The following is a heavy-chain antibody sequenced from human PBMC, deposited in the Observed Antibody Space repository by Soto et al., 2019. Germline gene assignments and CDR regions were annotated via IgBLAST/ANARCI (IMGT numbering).Heavy chain of an antibody. CDR1: GFTFSSYS. CDR3: GTWRGSSWFDY. Sequence: ESLKISCKASGFTFSSYSLGWVGHMPGKGLQWMGNIFSSDSSAKYSPSFVGQVTISVDRSINTAYLQWSSLKASDTAIYYCGTWRGSSWFDYWGPGTLVTVSS. J-gene: IGHJ4*02. CDR2: IFSSDSSA. V-gene: IGHV5-51*01. D-gene: IGHD2-2*01.